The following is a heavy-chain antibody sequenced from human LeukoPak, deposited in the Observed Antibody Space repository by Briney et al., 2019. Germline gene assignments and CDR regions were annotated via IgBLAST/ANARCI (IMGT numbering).Heavy chain of an antibody. CDR3: ARVNYYGSFGDFDY. Sequence: ASVKVSCKPSGYTFTRYDINWVRQATGQGLEWMGWMNPNSGNTGYAQKFQGRVTMTRNTSISTAYMELSSLGSEDTAVYYCARVNYYGSFGDFDYWGQGTMVTVSS. CDR2: MNPNSGNT. V-gene: IGHV1-8*01. CDR1: GYTFTRYD. D-gene: IGHD3-10*01. J-gene: IGHJ4*02.